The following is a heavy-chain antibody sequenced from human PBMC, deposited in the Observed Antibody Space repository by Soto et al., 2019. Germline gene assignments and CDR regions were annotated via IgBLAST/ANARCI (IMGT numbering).Heavy chain of an antibody. CDR1: GGSFSGYC. D-gene: IGHD3-10*01. V-gene: IGHV4-34*01. CDR2: IDHNGHT. Sequence: QVQLQQWGAGLLKPSETLSLTCAVYGGSFSGYCWSWIRQSPGKGLEWIGEIDHNGHTNYNPSLKSRVTISVDTSKNQFSLRLSSTTAADTATYYCAPYGSGIYYISRDQYWGQGTLVTVSS. J-gene: IGHJ4*02. CDR3: APYGSGIYYISRDQY.